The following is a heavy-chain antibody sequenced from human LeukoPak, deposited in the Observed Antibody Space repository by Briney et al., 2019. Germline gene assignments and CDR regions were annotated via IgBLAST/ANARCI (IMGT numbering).Heavy chain of an antibody. CDR3: AKDSSGYSGYLSY. J-gene: IGHJ4*02. CDR1: GFTFSSYG. Sequence: PGGSLRLSCAASGFTFSSYGMHWVRQAPGKGLEWVAVIWYGGSNKYYADSVKGRFTISRDNSKNTLYLQMNSLRAEDTAVYYCAKDSSGYSGYLSYWGQGTLVTVSS. D-gene: IGHD5-12*01. CDR2: IWYGGSNK. V-gene: IGHV3-30*02.